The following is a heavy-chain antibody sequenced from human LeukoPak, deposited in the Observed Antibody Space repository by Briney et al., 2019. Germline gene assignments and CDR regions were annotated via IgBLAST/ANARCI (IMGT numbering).Heavy chain of an antibody. CDR3: ARGLDRYDSGRDGFDT. J-gene: IGHJ3*02. V-gene: IGHV4-4*07. CDR1: GDSMTYYY. Sequence: PSETLSLTCTVSGDSMTYYYWNWVRQPAGKGLQWIGRILTSGTTHYNPSLNSRVAMSVDSSKNQFSLTLTSVTAADTAVYYCARGLDRYDSGRDGFDTWGQGKMVTVSS. CDR2: ILTSGTT. D-gene: IGHD3-22*01.